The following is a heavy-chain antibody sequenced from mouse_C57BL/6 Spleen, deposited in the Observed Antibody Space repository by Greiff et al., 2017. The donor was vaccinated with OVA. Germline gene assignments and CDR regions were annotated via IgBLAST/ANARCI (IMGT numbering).Heavy chain of an antibody. J-gene: IGHJ2*01. Sequence: QVQLKESGPELVKPGASVKISCKASGYTFTDYYINWVKQRPGQGLEWIGWIYPGSGNTKYNEKFKGKATLTVDTSSSTAYMQLSSLTSEDSAVYFCAREESGRTAQATFDYWGQGTTLTVSS. CDR3: AREESGRTAQATFDY. CDR1: GYTFTDYY. CDR2: IYPGSGNT. D-gene: IGHD3-2*02. V-gene: IGHV1-84*01.